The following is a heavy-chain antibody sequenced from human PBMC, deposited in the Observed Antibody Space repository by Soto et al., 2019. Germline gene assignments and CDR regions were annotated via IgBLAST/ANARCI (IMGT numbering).Heavy chain of an antibody. Sequence: QVQLVESGGGVVQPGRSLRLSCEASGFTFSSDGIDWVRQAPGKGLEWVAVIWYDGSNKYYADSVKGRFTISRDNSKNTPDLQRNSLRAEDTAVYYCARDPTGGDAFDIWGQGTMVTVSS. CDR1: GFTFSSDG. J-gene: IGHJ3*02. D-gene: IGHD2-15*01. CDR2: IWYDGSNK. CDR3: ARDPTGGDAFDI. V-gene: IGHV3-33*01.